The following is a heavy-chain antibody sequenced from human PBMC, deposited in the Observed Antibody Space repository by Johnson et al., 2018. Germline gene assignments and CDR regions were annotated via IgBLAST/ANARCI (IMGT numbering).Heavy chain of an antibody. CDR1: GFTFDDYA. CDR2: ISWKSGSI. V-gene: IGHV3-9*01. J-gene: IGHJ4*02. Sequence: EVQLVESGGGLVQPGRSLRLSCAASGFTFDDYAMHWVRHAPGKGLAWVSGISWKSGSIGYADSVKGRLTIPRDNAKNSLYLQMNSLRAEDTALYYCARDSSGYTVDYWGQGTLVSVSS. D-gene: IGHD3-22*01. CDR3: ARDSSGYTVDY.